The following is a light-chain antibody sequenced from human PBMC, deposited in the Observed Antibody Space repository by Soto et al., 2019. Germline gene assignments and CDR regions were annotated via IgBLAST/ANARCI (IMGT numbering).Light chain of an antibody. V-gene: IGKV3-15*01. Sequence: EIVMTQSPATLSVSPGERATLSCRAGQSVRKNLACFQHKAGQVPRLPIYDASNRATGVPVRFSGSGSETEFTLTISSLQSEDFAVYYCHQYSNWPLTFGGGTKVEIK. CDR1: QSVRKN. CDR2: DAS. J-gene: IGKJ4*01. CDR3: HQYSNWPLT.